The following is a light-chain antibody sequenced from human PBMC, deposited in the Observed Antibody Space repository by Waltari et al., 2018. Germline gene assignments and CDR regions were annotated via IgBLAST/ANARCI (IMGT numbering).Light chain of an antibody. V-gene: IGLV1-40*01. Sequence: QSVLTQPASMSGAPGQRVTISCHGSRSNIGAGHDVHWYQCLPGAAPRLLIYSNSHRPSGVPGRFSGSRSGSSASLVITGLQTEDESTYYCQSYVSTHVIFGGGTLLTVL. J-gene: IGLJ2*01. CDR1: RSNIGAGHD. CDR2: SNS. CDR3: QSYVSTHVI.